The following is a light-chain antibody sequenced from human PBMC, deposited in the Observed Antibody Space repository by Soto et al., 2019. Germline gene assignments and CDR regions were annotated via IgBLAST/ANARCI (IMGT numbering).Light chain of an antibody. J-gene: IGKJ1*01. Sequence: EIVLTQSPGTLSLSPGERATLSCRASQSVSSSYLAWYQQKPGQAPRLLIYGASSRATGIPDRFSGSGSGTDFTLTISRLEPEDFAVYYCHQHDAWPRTFGQGTKVDIK. CDR3: HQHDAWPRT. V-gene: IGKV3-20*01. CDR2: GAS. CDR1: QSVSSSY.